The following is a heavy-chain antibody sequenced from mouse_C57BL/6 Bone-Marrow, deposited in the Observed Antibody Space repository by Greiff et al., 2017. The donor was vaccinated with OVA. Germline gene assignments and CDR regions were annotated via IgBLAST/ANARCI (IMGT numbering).Heavy chain of an antibody. D-gene: IGHD2-4*01. CDR1: GFTFSSYA. V-gene: IGHV5-4*01. CDR3: AREMITTWYFDV. J-gene: IGHJ1*03. Sequence: DVKLVESGGGLVKPGGSLKLSCAASGFTFSSYAMSWVRQTPEKRLEWVATISDGGSYTYYPDNVKGRFTISRDNAKNNLYLQMSHLKSEDTAMYYCAREMITTWYFDVWGTGTTVTVSS. CDR2: ISDGGSYT.